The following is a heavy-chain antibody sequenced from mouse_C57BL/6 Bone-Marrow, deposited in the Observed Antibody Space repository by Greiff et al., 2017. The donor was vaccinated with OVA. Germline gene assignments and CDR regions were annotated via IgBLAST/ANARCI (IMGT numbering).Heavy chain of an antibody. J-gene: IGHJ3*01. Sequence: VKLQQPGAELVRPGTSVKLSCKASGYTFTSYWMHWVKQRPGQGLEWIGVIDPSDSYTNYNQKFKGKATLTVDTYSSTTYMQLSRLTSEDSAVYYCSRGYDGYYGFAYWGQGTLVTVSA. CDR1: GYTFTSYW. D-gene: IGHD2-3*01. V-gene: IGHV1-59*01. CDR2: IDPSDSYT. CDR3: SRGYDGYYGFAY.